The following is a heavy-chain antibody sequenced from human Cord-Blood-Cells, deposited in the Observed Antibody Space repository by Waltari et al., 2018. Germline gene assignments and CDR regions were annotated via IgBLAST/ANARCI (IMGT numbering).Heavy chain of an antibody. J-gene: IGHJ1*01. CDR1: GGSISSYY. D-gene: IGHD6-19*01. CDR3: ARSGSSGWHNKEYFQH. CDR2: IYYSGST. V-gene: IGHV4-59*01. Sequence: LQESGPGLVKPSETLSLTCTVSGGSISSYYWSWIRQPPGKGLEWIGYIYYSGSTNYNPSLKSRVTISVDTSKNQFSLKLSSVTAADTAVYYCARSGSSGWHNKEYFQHWGQGTLVTVSS.